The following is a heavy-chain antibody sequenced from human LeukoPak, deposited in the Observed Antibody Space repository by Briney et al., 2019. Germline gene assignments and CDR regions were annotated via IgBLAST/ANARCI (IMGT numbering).Heavy chain of an antibody. CDR3: ARLGDGYYYDSSGYPPDY. J-gene: IGHJ4*02. Sequence: ASVKVSCKASGYTFTSYGISWVRQAPGQGLEWMGWISAYNGNTNYAQKLQGRVTMTTDTSTSTAYIELRSLRSDDTAVYYCARLGDGYYYDSSGYPPDYWGQGTLVTVSS. D-gene: IGHD3-22*01. CDR1: GYTFTSYG. CDR2: ISAYNGNT. V-gene: IGHV1-18*01.